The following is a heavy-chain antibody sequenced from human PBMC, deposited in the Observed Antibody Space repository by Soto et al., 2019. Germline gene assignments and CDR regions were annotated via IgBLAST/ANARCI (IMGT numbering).Heavy chain of an antibody. CDR1: GYTFTSYG. CDR2: ISAYNGNT. V-gene: IGHV1-18*01. CDR3: PRLIAAAVDFDY. Sequence: QVQLVQSGAEVKKPGASVKVSCKASGYTFTSYGISWVRQAPGQGLEWMGWISAYNGNTNYAQKLQGRVNMTTDTSTITAYMALRRLTSDDTAVYYCPRLIAAAVDFDYWGQATLVTVSS. J-gene: IGHJ4*02. D-gene: IGHD6-13*01.